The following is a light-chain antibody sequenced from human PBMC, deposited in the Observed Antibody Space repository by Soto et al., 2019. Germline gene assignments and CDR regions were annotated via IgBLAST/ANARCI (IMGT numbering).Light chain of an antibody. J-gene: IGKJ5*01. Sequence: EIVMTQSPVTQSVSPGERVTLSCRASQSVSSNLAWYQQKPGQAPSLLIYGAFSRATGIPDRFSGSGSGTDFTLTIDGLEPEDFVVYYCQQYGYSPITFGQGTRLEIK. CDR3: QQYGYSPIT. CDR2: GAF. V-gene: IGKV3-20*01. CDR1: QSVSSN.